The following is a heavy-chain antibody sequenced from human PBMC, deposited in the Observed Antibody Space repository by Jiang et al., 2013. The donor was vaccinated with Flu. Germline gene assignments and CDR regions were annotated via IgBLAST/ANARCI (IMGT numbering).Heavy chain of an antibody. CDR1: GYTFTSYG. CDR3: ARSPTVTTNRYYYGMDV. Sequence: GYTFTSYGISWVRQAPGQGLEWMGWISAYNGNTNYAQKLQGRVTMTTDTSTSTAYMELRSLRSDDTAVYYCARSPTVTTNRYYYGMDVWGQGTTVTVSS. D-gene: IGHD4-17*01. J-gene: IGHJ6*02. CDR2: ISAYNGNT. V-gene: IGHV1-18*01.